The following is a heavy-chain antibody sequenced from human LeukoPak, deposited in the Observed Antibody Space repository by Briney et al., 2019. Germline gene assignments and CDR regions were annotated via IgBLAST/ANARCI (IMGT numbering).Heavy chain of an antibody. CDR1: GGSFSGYY. V-gene: IGHV4-34*01. CDR2: IYYSGST. Sequence: KPSETLSLTCAVYGGSFSGYYWGWIRQPPGKGLEWIGSIYYSGSTYYNPSLKSRVTISVDTSKNQFSLKLSSVTAADTAVYYCAKEGRFGGVVVPQGWFDPWGQGTPVTVSS. CDR3: AKEGRFGGVVVPQGWFDP. J-gene: IGHJ5*02. D-gene: IGHD3-16*02.